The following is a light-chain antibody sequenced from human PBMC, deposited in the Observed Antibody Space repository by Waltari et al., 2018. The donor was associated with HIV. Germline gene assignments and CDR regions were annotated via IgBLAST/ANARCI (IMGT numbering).Light chain of an antibody. Sequence: DIQMTQSPSSLSASVGDRVTITCRASQSISSYLNWYQQKPGKAPKLLIYAASSLQSGVPSRFSGSGSGTDFTLTISSLQPEDFVTYYCQQSYSTLWTFGQGTKVEIK. J-gene: IGKJ1*01. CDR1: QSISSY. CDR3: QQSYSTLWT. CDR2: AAS. V-gene: IGKV1-39*01.